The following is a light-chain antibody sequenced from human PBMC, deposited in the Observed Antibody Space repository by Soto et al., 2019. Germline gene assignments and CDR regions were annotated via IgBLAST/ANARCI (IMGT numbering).Light chain of an antibody. Sequence: QPVLTQPPSVSGAPGQRVTISCTGSSSTIGAGFDVHWYQQLPGTAPKLLIYGDTNRPSGVPDRFSGSKSGTPASLVITGLQAEDEADYYCQSYDTALSVYVVFGGGTKLTVL. CDR1: SSTIGAGFD. CDR2: GDT. CDR3: QSYDTALSVYVV. V-gene: IGLV1-40*01. J-gene: IGLJ2*01.